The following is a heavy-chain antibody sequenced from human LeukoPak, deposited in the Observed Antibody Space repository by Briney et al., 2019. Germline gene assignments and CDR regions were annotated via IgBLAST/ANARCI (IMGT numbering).Heavy chain of an antibody. V-gene: IGHV4-59*08. CDR3: ARHTVVRGVLAYYYGLDV. J-gene: IGHJ6*02. CDR1: DDSISSYY. CDR2: VFYTGNT. Sequence: SETLSLTCTVSDDSISSYYWSWVRQPPGEGLEWIAYVFYTGNTNYNPALKSRVTISLDTSKNQFSLKLTSVAASDTAVYYCARHTVVRGVLAYYYGLDVWGQGTTVTVSS. D-gene: IGHD3-10*01.